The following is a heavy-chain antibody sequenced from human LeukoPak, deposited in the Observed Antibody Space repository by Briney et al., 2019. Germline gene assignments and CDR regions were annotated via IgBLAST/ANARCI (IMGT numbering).Heavy chain of an antibody. Sequence: GESLKISCKGSGYSFTSYWIGWVRQMPGKGLEWMGIIYPGDSDTRYSPSFQGQVTISADKSISTAYLQWSSLKASDTARYYCARQRYYYGSGSYYNVLYGMDVWGQGTTVTVSS. V-gene: IGHV5-51*01. D-gene: IGHD3-10*01. CDR3: ARQRYYYGSGSYYNVLYGMDV. J-gene: IGHJ6*02. CDR1: GYSFTSYW. CDR2: IYPGDSDT.